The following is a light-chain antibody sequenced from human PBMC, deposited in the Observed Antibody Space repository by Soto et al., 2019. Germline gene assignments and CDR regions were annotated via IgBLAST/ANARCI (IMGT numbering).Light chain of an antibody. CDR1: SSNIGTGSD. J-gene: IGLJ1*01. CDR2: GNN. CDR3: QSFDSSLSAYV. Sequence: QSVLTQSPSVSGAPGQRVTISCTGSSSNIGTGSDVRWYQHLPGAAPRLLLYGNNNRPSGVPDRFSGSKSGTSASLGITGLQAEDEADYYCQSFDSSLSAYVFGPGTKLTVL. V-gene: IGLV1-40*01.